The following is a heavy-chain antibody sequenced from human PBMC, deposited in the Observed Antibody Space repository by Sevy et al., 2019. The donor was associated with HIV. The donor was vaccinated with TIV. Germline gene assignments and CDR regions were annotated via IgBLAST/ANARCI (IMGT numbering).Heavy chain of an antibody. Sequence: GGSLRLSCAASGFTFSSYWMNWVRQAPGKGLVWVSRLSSDGSTTIYADSVKGRFTISRDNAKNTLYLQINSLRAEDTAVYYCTRVCDITWNGYYFDYWGQGTLVTVSS. CDR3: TRVCDITWNGYYFDY. CDR1: GFTFSSYW. V-gene: IGHV3-74*01. CDR2: LSSDGSTT. D-gene: IGHD1-1*01. J-gene: IGHJ4*02.